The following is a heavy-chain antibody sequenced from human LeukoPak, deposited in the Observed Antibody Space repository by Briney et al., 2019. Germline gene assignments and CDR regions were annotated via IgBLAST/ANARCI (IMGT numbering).Heavy chain of an antibody. CDR3: AEGTGYFDPFDY. V-gene: IGHV4-59*01. Sequence: SETLSLTCTVSGGSITNYYWSWIRQPPGKGLEWIGYIYNSGSTNYNPSLKRRVTISVDTSKNQFPLKLGSVAAADTAVYYCAEGTGYFDPFDYWGQGTLVTVSS. CDR2: IYNSGST. CDR1: GGSITNYY. D-gene: IGHD3-9*01. J-gene: IGHJ4*02.